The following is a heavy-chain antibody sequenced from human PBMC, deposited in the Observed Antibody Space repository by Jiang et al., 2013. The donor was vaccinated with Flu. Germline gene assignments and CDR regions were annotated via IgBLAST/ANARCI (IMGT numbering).Heavy chain of an antibody. CDR2: INAGNGNT. CDR1: GYTFSVYS. V-gene: IGHV1-3*01. J-gene: IGHJ4*02. D-gene: IGHD3-16*01. CDR3: AKGYYAWGNPGDLDY. Sequence: GAEVKKPGASVTVSCKTSGYTFSVYSIHWVRQAPGQGLEWMGWINAGNGNTRYTQKFQGRLTITRDTSASTAYMELSSLKSEDAAVYYCAKGYYAWGNPGDLDYWGQGTLLNVSS.